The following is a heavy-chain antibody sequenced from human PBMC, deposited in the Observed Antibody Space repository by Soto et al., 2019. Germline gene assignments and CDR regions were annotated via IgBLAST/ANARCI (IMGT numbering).Heavy chain of an antibody. D-gene: IGHD6-13*01. Sequence: QVQLVQSGAEVKKPGASVKVSCKASGYTFTSYDINWVRQATGQGLEWMGWMNPNSGNTGYAQKSQGRVTMTRNTSISTAYMELSSLRSEDTAVYYCARRVYSSSWYYYYYYGMDVWGQGTTVTVSS. CDR3: ARRVYSSSWYYYYYYGMDV. V-gene: IGHV1-8*01. CDR1: GYTFTSYD. CDR2: MNPNSGNT. J-gene: IGHJ6*02.